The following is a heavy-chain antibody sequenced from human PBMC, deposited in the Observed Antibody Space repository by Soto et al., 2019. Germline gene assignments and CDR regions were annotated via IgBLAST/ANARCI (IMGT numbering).Heavy chain of an antibody. V-gene: IGHV4-31*03. CDR3: ARPGGRWDPDWYVDL. CDR1: GGSIHRGGYY. D-gene: IGHD1-26*01. Sequence: QVQLQESGPGLVKPSQTLSLTCTVSGGSIHRGGYYWSCIRQHPGKGLEWIGYIYYSGSTYSYPSLKSRVTISRDTSKNQFSLKLRSVTAAHTAGYYCARPGGRWDPDWYVDLWGRGTLVTVSS. J-gene: IGHJ2*01. CDR2: IYYSGST.